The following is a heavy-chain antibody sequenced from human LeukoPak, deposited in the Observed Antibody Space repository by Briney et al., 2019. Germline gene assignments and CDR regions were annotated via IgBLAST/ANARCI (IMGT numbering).Heavy chain of an antibody. D-gene: IGHD5-24*01. CDR1: GYTFTSYD. CDR2: MNPNSGNT. CDR3: ARSPVEMATISSSELDY. V-gene: IGHV1-8*01. Sequence: GASVKVSCKASGYTFTSYDINWVRQATGQGLELMGWMNPNSGNTGYAQKFQGRVTMTRNTSISTAYMELSSLRSEDTAVYYCARSPVEMATISSSELDYWGQGTLVTVSS. J-gene: IGHJ4*02.